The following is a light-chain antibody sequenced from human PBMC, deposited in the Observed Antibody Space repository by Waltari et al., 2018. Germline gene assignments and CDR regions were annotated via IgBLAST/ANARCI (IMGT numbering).Light chain of an antibody. CDR3: VGWDGSLRAYV. CDR1: SSNIGNDN. V-gene: IGLV1-47*01. CDR2: NDV. Sequence: QPVLTQPPSASGTPGQRVTISCSGSSSNIGNDNVYWYQQPPGKAPKLLIYNDVQGPSGVPYRFSGSKSGTSASLAVSGLRSEDEADYYCVGWDGSLRAYVFGTGTMLTVL. J-gene: IGLJ1*01.